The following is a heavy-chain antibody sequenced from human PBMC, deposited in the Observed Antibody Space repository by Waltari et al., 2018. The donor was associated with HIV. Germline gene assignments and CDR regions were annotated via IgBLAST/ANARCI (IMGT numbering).Heavy chain of an antibody. V-gene: IGHV4-39*01. J-gene: IGHJ5*01. CDR1: GGSIRRDNYY. CDR2: LYDTGTT. CDR3: AALPDVSGVTWGRGLDT. D-gene: IGHD3-3*01. Sequence: QLQLQESGPGLVKPSETLSLTCTVSGGSIRRDNYYWAWIRQPPGKRLAWIGSLYDTGTTRYNPAPVIRVTRSVSTSNNPFSLRLHSRTAADTAVHYCAALPDVSGVTWGRGLDTWGQGTLVTVSS.